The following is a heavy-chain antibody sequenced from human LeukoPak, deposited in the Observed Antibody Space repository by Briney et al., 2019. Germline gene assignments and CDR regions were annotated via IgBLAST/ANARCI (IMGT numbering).Heavy chain of an antibody. J-gene: IGHJ6*02. Sequence: GASVKVSCKVSEYTLTELSLHWVRQAPGKGLEWMGRFDPEDGETIYARKFQGRVTMTEDASTDTAYMELSSLRSEDTAVYFCAVSLTTGGYYGMDVWGQGTTVTVSS. V-gene: IGHV1-24*01. CDR3: AVSLTTGGYYGMDV. CDR1: EYTLTELS. CDR2: FDPEDGET. D-gene: IGHD1-1*01.